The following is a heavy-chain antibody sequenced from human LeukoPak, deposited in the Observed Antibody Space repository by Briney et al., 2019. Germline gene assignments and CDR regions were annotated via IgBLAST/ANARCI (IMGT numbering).Heavy chain of an antibody. CDR1: GGSISSGGYY. Sequence: SSETLSLTCTVSGGSISSGGYYWSWIRQPPGKGLEWIGYTYHSGSTYYNPSLKSRVTISVDRSKNQFSLKLSSVTAADTAVYYCASVIGYCSSTSCPKAFDIWGQGTMVTVSS. V-gene: IGHV4-30-2*01. D-gene: IGHD2-2*01. CDR2: TYHSGST. J-gene: IGHJ3*02. CDR3: ASVIGYCSSTSCPKAFDI.